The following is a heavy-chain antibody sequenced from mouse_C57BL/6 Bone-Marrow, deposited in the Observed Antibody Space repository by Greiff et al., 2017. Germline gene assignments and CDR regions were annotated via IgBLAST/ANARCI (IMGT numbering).Heavy chain of an antibody. J-gene: IGHJ1*03. Sequence: QVQLQQPGAELVKPGASVKLSCKASGYTFTSYWMHWVKQRPGQGLEWIGMIYPNSGSTNYNEKFKSKATLTVDKSSSTAYMQLSSLTSEESAVYYSTRRNNLKYFNVWGTGTTVTVSS. CDR3: TRRNNLKYFNV. CDR1: GYTFTSYW. V-gene: IGHV1-64*01. CDR2: IYPNSGST. D-gene: IGHD1-3*01.